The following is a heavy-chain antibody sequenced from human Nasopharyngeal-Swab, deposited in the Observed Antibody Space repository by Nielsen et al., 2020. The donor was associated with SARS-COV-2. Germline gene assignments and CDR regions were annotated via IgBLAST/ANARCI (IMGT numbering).Heavy chain of an antibody. D-gene: IGHD4-17*01. Sequence: GGSLRLSCAASGFTFDDYAMHWVRQAPGKGLEWVSAISGSGGSTYYADSVKGRFTISRDNSKNTLYLQMNSLRAEDTAVYYCAGGQGTVTTYYYYGMDVWGQGTTVTVSS. CDR1: GFTFDDYA. J-gene: IGHJ6*02. V-gene: IGHV3-23*01. CDR3: AGGQGTVTTYYYYGMDV. CDR2: ISGSGGST.